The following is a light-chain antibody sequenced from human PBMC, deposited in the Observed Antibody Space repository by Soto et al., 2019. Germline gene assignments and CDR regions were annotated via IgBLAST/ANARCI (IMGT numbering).Light chain of an antibody. CDR2: AKS. CDR1: QGISSS. J-gene: IGKJ1*01. Sequence: DIQMTQSPSSVSASVGDRVTITCRASQGISSSLAWYQQEPGKAPKLLIYAKSSLQSGVPSRFSGSGSGTDFTLTISSLQPEDFATYYCQQANNFPWTFGQGTKVEIK. V-gene: IGKV1-12*01. CDR3: QQANNFPWT.